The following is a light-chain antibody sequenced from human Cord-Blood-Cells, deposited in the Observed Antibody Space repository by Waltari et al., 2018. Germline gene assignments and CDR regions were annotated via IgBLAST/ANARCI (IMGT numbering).Light chain of an antibody. Sequence: QSALTQHASVSGSPGQSITISCTGTSSDVGGYNYVSWYQQHPGKAPKLMIYDVSKRPSGVSNRLSGSKSGNTASLTISGLQAEDEADYYCSSYTSSSTYVFGTGTKVTVL. J-gene: IGLJ1*01. V-gene: IGLV2-14*01. CDR1: SSDVGGYNY. CDR3: SSYTSSSTYV. CDR2: DVS.